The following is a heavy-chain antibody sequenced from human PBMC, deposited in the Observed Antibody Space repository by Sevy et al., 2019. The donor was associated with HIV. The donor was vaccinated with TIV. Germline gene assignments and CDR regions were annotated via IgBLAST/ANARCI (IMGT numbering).Heavy chain of an antibody. CDR1: GFTFSSYS. Sequence: GGSLRLSCAASGFTFSSYSMNWVRQAPGKGLEWVSSISSSSSYIYYADSVKGRFTISRDNAKNSLYLQMNSLRAEDTAVYYCARDSQYSYGPRYYYYYMDVWGKRTTVTVSS. J-gene: IGHJ6*03. V-gene: IGHV3-21*01. D-gene: IGHD5-18*01. CDR3: ARDSQYSYGPRYYYYYMDV. CDR2: ISSSSSYI.